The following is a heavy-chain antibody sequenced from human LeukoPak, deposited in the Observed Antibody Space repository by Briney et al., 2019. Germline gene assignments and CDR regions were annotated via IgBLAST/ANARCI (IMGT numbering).Heavy chain of an antibody. V-gene: IGHV3-9*01. CDR3: AKRDNDILTGPVDY. J-gene: IGHJ4*02. Sequence: GGSLRLSCAASGFTFDDYAMHWVRQAPGKGLEWVSGISWNGGAIGYADSVKGRFTISRDNAENSLHLQTDSLRDEGTALYYCAKRDNDILTGPVDYWGQGTLVTVSS. CDR1: GFTFDDYA. D-gene: IGHD3-9*01. CDR2: ISWNGGAI.